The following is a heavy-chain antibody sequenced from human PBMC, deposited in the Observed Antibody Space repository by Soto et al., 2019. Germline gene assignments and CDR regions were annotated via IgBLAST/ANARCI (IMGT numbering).Heavy chain of an antibody. CDR1: GFTFSSYA. J-gene: IGHJ6*02. Sequence: EVQLLESGGGLVQPGESLRLSCAASGFTFSSYAMSWVRQSPGKGLEWVSAISGSGGSSYYADSVKGRFPISRDNSKNMLYLQMNSLRVEDTALYYCAKGYPGGYGMDVWGQGTTVTV. CDR2: ISGSGGSS. D-gene: IGHD2-8*02. V-gene: IGHV3-23*01. CDR3: AKGYPGGYGMDV.